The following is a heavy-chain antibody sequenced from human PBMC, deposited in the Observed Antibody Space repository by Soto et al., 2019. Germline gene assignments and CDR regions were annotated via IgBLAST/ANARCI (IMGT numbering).Heavy chain of an antibody. J-gene: IGHJ4*02. D-gene: IGHD2-21*02. CDR1: GYSFTDYL. CDR2: IDTRSGGP. Sequence: QVQLRQSGAEVKDPGASVKISCKTSGYSFTDYLIHWGRQAPGQGLEWLGFIDTRSGGPGYPQEGRDRVSMTRDTSTTTIYMDLISLQSEDTAIYCCAREMAGGHWDYLGQGTLVTVSS. V-gene: IGHV1-46*01. CDR3: AREMAGGHWDY.